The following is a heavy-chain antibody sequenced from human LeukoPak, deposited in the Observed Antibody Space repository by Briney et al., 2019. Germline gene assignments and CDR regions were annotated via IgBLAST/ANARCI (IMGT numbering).Heavy chain of an antibody. Sequence: GRSLRLSCAASGFAFDDYAMHWVRQAPGKGLEWVSAISGSGGSTYYADSVKGRFTISRDNSKNTLYLQMNSLRAEDTAVYYCAKNYDFSWGQGTLVTVSS. D-gene: IGHD3-3*01. CDR3: AKNYDFS. CDR2: ISGSGGST. CDR1: GFAFDDYA. J-gene: IGHJ5*02. V-gene: IGHV3-23*01.